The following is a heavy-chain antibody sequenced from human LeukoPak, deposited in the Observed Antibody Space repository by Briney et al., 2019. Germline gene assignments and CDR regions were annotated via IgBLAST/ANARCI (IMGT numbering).Heavy chain of an antibody. CDR1: GFTFSSYA. Sequence: GGSLRLSCVASGFTFSSYAMSWVRQAPEKGLEWVSVISGSGGTTHDADSVKGRFTISRDNSKNTLYLQMNSLRAEDTAVYYCARGDIVVVPTAVGSWDYWGQGTLVTVSS. V-gene: IGHV3-23*01. D-gene: IGHD2-2*01. CDR3: ARGDIVVVPTAVGSWDY. J-gene: IGHJ4*02. CDR2: ISGSGGTT.